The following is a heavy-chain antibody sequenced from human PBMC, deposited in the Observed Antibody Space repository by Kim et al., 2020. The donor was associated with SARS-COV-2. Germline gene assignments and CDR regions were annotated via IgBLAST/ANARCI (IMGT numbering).Heavy chain of an antibody. V-gene: IGHV4-39*07. J-gene: IGHJ4*02. CDR3: ARQYYSDSSGHLDY. Sequence: YNPSLKSRVTLSVDTSKNQFSLRLSSVTAADTAVFYCARQYYSDSSGHLDYWGQGALVTVSS. D-gene: IGHD3-22*01.